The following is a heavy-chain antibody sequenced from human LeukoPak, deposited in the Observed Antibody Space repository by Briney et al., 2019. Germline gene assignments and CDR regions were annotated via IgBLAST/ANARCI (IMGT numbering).Heavy chain of an antibody. V-gene: IGHV3-15*01. J-gene: IGHJ4*02. CDR2: IQREIDGGTT. CDR3: ATELLSHFDY. D-gene: IGHD2-21*02. CDR1: GFTFIDAW. Sequence: GGSLRLSCEASGFTFIDAWMSWVRQAPGRGLEWVGRIQREIDGGTTDYAAPVKGRFTISRDDSKNTLYLQMNSLKIEDTAVYYCATELLSHFDYWSQGTLVTVSS.